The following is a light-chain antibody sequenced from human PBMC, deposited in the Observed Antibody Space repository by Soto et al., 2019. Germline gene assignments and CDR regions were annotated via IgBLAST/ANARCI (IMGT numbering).Light chain of an antibody. Sequence: AIRMTQSPSSFSASTGDRVTITCRASQGISSYLAWYQQKPGKAPKLLIYAASTLQSGVPSRFSGSGSGTDFTLTISCLQSEDFATYYCQQYYSYPHRTFGQGTKLEIK. CDR3: QQYYSYPHRT. J-gene: IGKJ2*02. V-gene: IGKV1-8*01. CDR2: AAS. CDR1: QGISSY.